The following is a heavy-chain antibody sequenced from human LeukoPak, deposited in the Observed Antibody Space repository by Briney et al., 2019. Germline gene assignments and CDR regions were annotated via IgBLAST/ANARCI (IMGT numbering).Heavy chain of an antibody. CDR2: INPNSGGT. D-gene: IGHD3-22*01. Sequence: ASVKVSCKASGYTFTGYYMHWVRQAPGQGLEWMGWINPNSGGTNYAQKFQGRVTMTRDMSTSTVYMELSSLRSEDTAVYYCARGYYYDSSGYPAFDYWGQGTLVTVSS. CDR1: GYTFTGYY. J-gene: IGHJ4*02. V-gene: IGHV1-2*02. CDR3: ARGYYYDSSGYPAFDY.